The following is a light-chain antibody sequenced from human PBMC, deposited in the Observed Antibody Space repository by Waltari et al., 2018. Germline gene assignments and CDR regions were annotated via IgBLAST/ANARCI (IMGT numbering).Light chain of an antibody. V-gene: IGKV3-20*01. CDR2: GTS. J-gene: IGKJ4*01. CDR1: QSVSTIS. Sequence: EIVLTQSPGTLSLSPWERATLSCRASQSVSTISLTWYQQKPGQAPRLLIYGTSSRATGIPDRFSGSGSGTDFTLTISRLQPEDFAIYYCQQYDGIVVTFGGGTKVEI. CDR3: QQYDGIVVT.